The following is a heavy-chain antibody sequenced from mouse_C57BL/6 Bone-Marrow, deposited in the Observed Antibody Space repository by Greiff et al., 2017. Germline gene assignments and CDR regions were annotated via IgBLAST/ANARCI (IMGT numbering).Heavy chain of an antibody. J-gene: IGHJ1*03. D-gene: IGHD2-1*01. V-gene: IGHV1-78*01. CDR1: GYTFTDHT. CDR3: ARIYYGNYVYWYFDV. CDR2: IYPRDGST. Sequence: VQLQQSDAELVKPGASVKISCKVSGYTFTDHTIHWMKQRPEQGLEWIGYIYPRDGSTKYNEKFKGKATLTADKSSSTAYMQLNSLTSEDSAVYFCARIYYGNYVYWYFDVWGTGTTVTVSS.